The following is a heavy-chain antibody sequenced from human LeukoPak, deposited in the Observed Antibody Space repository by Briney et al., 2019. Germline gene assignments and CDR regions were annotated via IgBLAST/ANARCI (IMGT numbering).Heavy chain of an antibody. V-gene: IGHV3-23*01. CDR1: GFTQNA. CDR2: ISRSGDS. CDR3: AKGSGYEAQYYMDV. J-gene: IGHJ6*03. Sequence: GGSLRLSCEASGFTQNAMGWVRQAPGKGLEWVASISRSGDSHYADSVKGRFTISRDNSKNTLYLHVNSPRPEDTAVYYCAKGSGYEAQYYMDVWGKGTTVTISS. D-gene: IGHD5-12*01.